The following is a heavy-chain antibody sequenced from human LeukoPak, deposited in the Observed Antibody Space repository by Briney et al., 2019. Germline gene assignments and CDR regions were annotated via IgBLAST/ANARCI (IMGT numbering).Heavy chain of an antibody. CDR2: IIPILGIA. D-gene: IGHD2-2*01. CDR3: ARDLEVSNWDIVVVPAAINYYYYGMDV. CDR1: GGTFSSYT. J-gene: IGHJ6*02. V-gene: IGHV1-69*04. Sequence: SAKVSCKASGGTFSSYTISWVRQAPGQGLEWMGRIIPILGIANYAQKFQGGVTITADKSTSTAYMELSSLRSEDTAVYYCARDLEVSNWDIVVVPAAINYYYYGMDVWGQGTTVTVSS.